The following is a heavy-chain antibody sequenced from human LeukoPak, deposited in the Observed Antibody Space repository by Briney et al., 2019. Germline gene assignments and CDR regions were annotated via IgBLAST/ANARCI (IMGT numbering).Heavy chain of an antibody. CDR2: INHSGST. J-gene: IGHJ3*02. Sequence: PSETLSLTCAVYGGSFSGYYWSWIRQPPGKGLEWIGEINHSGSTNYNPSLKSRVTISVDTSKNQFSLKLSSVTAADTAVYYCARGKSWQWLVLAFVIWGQGTMVTVSS. CDR1: GGSFSGYY. CDR3: ARGKSWQWLVLAFVI. D-gene: IGHD6-19*01. V-gene: IGHV4-34*01.